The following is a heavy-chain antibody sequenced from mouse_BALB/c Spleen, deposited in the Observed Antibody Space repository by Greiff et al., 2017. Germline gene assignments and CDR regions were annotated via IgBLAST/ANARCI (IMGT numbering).Heavy chain of an antibody. CDR3: ARHGSNAMDY. V-gene: IGHV5-6*01. D-gene: IGHD2-2*01. J-gene: IGHJ4*01. CDR1: GFTFSSYG. CDR2: ISSGGSYT. Sequence: EVHLVESGGDLVKPGGSLKLSCAASGFTFSSYGMSWVRQTPDKRLEWVATISSGGSYTYYPDSVKGRFTISRDNAKNTLYLQMSSLKSEDTAMYYCARHGSNAMDYWGQGTSVTVSS.